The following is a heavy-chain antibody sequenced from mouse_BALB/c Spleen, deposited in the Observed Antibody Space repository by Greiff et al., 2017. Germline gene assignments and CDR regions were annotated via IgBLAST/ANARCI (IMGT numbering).Heavy chain of an antibody. CDR3: ARGGYFDV. CDR1: GFTFSSYT. CDR2: ISNGGGST. J-gene: IGHJ1*01. V-gene: IGHV5-12-2*01. Sequence: EVQLVESGGGLVQPGGSLKLSCAASGFTFSSYTMSWVRQTPEKRLEWVAYISNGGGSTYYPDTVKGRFTISRDNAKNTLYLQMSSLKSEDTAMYYCARGGYFDVWGAGTTVTVSS.